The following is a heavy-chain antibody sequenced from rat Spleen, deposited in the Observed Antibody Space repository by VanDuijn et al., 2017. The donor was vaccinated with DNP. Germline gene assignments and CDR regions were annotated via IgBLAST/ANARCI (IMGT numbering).Heavy chain of an antibody. CDR1: GFTFSDHN. CDR2: ISFDGSST. CDR3: ARHDYGYPFAY. V-gene: IGHV5-7*01. Sequence: EVQLVESGGGLVQPGRSLKLSCAASGFTFSDHNMAWVRQAPKKGLEWVATISFDGSSTYYRDSVRGRVTISRDNAKSILYLQMVSLRSEDTATYSCARHDYGYPFAYWGQGTSVTVSS. J-gene: IGHJ4*01. D-gene: IGHD1-6*01.